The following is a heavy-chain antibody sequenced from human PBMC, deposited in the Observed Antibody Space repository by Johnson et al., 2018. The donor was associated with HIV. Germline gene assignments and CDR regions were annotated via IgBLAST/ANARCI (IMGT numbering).Heavy chain of an antibody. D-gene: IGHD2-2*01. J-gene: IGHJ3*02. V-gene: IGHV3-74*01. CDR2: INSDGSST. CDR1: GFTFSTNW. CDR3: AREGFVVLPAAMRLFAFDI. Sequence: VQLVESGGDLVQPGGSLRLSCVGSGFTFSTNWMHWVRQAPGKGLVWVSRINSDGSSTSYADSVKGRFTISSDNAKNSLYLQMNSLRAEDTAVYYCAREGFVVLPAAMRLFAFDIWGQGTMVTVSS.